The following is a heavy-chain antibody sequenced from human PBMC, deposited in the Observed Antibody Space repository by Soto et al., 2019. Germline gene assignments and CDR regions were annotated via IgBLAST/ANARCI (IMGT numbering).Heavy chain of an antibody. CDR1: GVTFGSYA. D-gene: IGHD3-22*01. Sequence: SVKVSCKASGVTFGSYAISWVRQAPVQGLEWMGGIIPIFGTANYAQKFQGRVTITADKSTSTAYMELSSLRSEDTAVYYCAIRITMIVVVRTGYGMDVWGQGTTVTVSS. CDR2: IIPIFGTA. CDR3: AIRITMIVVVRTGYGMDV. V-gene: IGHV1-69*06. J-gene: IGHJ6*02.